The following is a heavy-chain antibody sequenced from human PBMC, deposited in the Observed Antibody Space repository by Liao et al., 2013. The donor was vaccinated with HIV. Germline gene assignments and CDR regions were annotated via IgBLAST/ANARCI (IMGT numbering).Heavy chain of an antibody. D-gene: IGHD7-27*01. CDR3: ARVEEGNWDRSTI. CDR2: INHSGST. CDR1: GGSLSGYY. Sequence: QVQLQQWGAGLLKPSETLSLTCAVYGGSLSGYYWSWIRQPPGKGLEWIGEINHSGSTNYNPSLKSRVTISVDTSKNQFSLKLSSVTAADTAVYYCARVEEGNWDRSTIWVLRT. J-gene: IGHJ3*02. V-gene: IGHV4-34*01.